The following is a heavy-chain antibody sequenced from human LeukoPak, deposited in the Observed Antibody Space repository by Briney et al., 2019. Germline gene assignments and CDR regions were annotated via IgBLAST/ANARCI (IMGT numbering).Heavy chain of an antibody. J-gene: IGHJ6*02. CDR3: ARGGRTTWHGMDV. CDR1: GFTFSTYG. Sequence: GRSLSLSCEASGFTFSTYGMHWVRQAPGKVLEWVAVIWYDGSNKNYADSVKGRFTISRDNSKNTLYLQMNSLRAEDTAVYYCARGGRTTWHGMDVWGQGTTVTVSS. D-gene: IGHD4-17*01. CDR2: IWYDGSNK. V-gene: IGHV3-33*01.